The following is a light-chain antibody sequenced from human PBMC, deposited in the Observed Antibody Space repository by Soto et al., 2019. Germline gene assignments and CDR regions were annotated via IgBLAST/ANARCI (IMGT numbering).Light chain of an antibody. CDR2: GAS. V-gene: IGKV3D-15*01. CDR3: QQYSNWPPIT. Sequence: EIVMTQSPATLSVSPGERATLSCRASQNVVTNLAWYQQIPGQAPRLLIYGASSRATGIPARFSGSGSGTEFTLTISSLQSEDFAVYYCQQYSNWPPITFGQGTRLEI. CDR1: QNVVTN. J-gene: IGKJ5*01.